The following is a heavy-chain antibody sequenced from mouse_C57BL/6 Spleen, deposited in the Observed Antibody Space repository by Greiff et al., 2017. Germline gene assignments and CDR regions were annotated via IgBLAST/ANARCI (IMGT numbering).Heavy chain of an antibody. Sequence: QVQLQQPGAELVKPGASVKLSCKASGYTFTSYWMHWVKQRPGQGLEWIGMIHPNSGSTNYNEKFKSKATLTVDKSSSTAYMQLSSLTSEDSAVYYCARGEVTTSYFDYWGQGSTLTVSS. CDR2: IHPNSGST. D-gene: IGHD2-2*01. CDR3: ARGEVTTSYFDY. CDR1: GYTFTSYW. V-gene: IGHV1-64*01. J-gene: IGHJ2*01.